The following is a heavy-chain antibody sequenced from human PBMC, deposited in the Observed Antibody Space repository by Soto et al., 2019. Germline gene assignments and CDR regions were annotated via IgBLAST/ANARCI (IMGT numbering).Heavy chain of an antibody. D-gene: IGHD6-19*01. Sequence: SETLSLTCAVSGYSISSGYYWGWIRQPPGKGLEWIGSRHHSGSTYYNPSLKSRVTISVDMSKNQFSLRLTSVTSADTAVYYCSRERGAVASTADAFDIWGQGTMVTVSS. CDR3: SRERGAVASTADAFDI. CDR2: RHHSGST. V-gene: IGHV4-38-2*02. J-gene: IGHJ3*02. CDR1: GYSISSGYY.